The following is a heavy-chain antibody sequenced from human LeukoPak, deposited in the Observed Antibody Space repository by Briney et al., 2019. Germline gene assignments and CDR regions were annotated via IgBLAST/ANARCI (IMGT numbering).Heavy chain of an antibody. CDR1: GYTLTELS. V-gene: IGHV1-24*01. D-gene: IGHD6-13*01. J-gene: IGHJ4*02. Sequence: ASVKVSCKVSGYTLTELSMHWVRQAAGKGLEWMGGFDPEDGETIYAQKFQGRVTMTEDTSTDTAYMELSSLRSEDTAVYYCATSVAAYSSSWYYFDYWGQGTLVTVSS. CDR2: FDPEDGET. CDR3: ATSVAAYSSSWYYFDY.